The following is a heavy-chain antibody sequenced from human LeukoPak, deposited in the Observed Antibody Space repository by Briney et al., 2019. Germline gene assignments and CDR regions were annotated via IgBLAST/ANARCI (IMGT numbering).Heavy chain of an antibody. CDR1: GYTFTSYD. V-gene: IGHV1-8*03. CDR3: ARGRSTGYPYYFEY. J-gene: IGHJ4*02. Sequence: ASVKVSCKASGYTFTSYDINWVRQATGQGLELMGCMNSNSGSTGYAQKFQGRVTITRNTSISTAYMELSGLRSEDTAVYYFARGRSTGYPYYFEYWGQGILVTVSS. CDR2: MNSNSGST. D-gene: IGHD5-12*01.